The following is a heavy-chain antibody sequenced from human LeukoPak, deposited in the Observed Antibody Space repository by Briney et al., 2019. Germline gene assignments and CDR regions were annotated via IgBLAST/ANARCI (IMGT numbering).Heavy chain of an antibody. CDR1: GFTFSSYR. J-gene: IGHJ4*02. CDR3: ARGFTVTPDY. Sequence: GGSLRLSCAASGFTFSSYRMNWVRQAPGKGLEWVSSISSSSSYIYYADSVKGRFTISRDNAKNSLYLQMNSLRAEDTAVYYCARGFTVTPDYWGQGTLVTVSS. V-gene: IGHV3-21*01. D-gene: IGHD4-17*01. CDR2: ISSSSSYI.